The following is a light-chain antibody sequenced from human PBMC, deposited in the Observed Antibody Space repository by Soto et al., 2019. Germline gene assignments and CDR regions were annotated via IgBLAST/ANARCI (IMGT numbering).Light chain of an antibody. CDR2: DAS. J-gene: IGKJ3*01. Sequence: EIVLTQSPATLSLSPGERATLFCRASQSVSSYLAWYQQKPGQAPRLLIYDASNRATGIPARFSGSGSGTDFTLPISSLEPEDFAVYYCRQRSNWPLFTFGPGTKVDIK. V-gene: IGKV3-11*01. CDR3: RQRSNWPLFT. CDR1: QSVSSY.